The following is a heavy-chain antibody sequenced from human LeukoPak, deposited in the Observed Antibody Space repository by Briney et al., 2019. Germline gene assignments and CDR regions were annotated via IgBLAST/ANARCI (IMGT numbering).Heavy chain of an antibody. CDR1: GYTFTSYD. Sequence: GASVKVSCKASGYTFTSYDINWVRQATGQGLEWMGWINPNSGGTNYAQKFQGRVTMTRDTSISTAYMELSRLRSDDTAVYYCARDRETAMVFYAFDIWGQGTMVTVSS. J-gene: IGHJ3*02. CDR3: ARDRETAMVFYAFDI. V-gene: IGHV1-2*02. D-gene: IGHD5-18*01. CDR2: INPNSGGT.